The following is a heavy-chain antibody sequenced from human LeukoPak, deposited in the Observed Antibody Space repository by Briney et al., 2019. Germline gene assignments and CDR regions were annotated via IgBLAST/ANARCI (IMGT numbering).Heavy chain of an antibody. CDR3: ARDRTTGYSSSWYPIDY. CDR1: GFTFSSYA. CDR2: ISYDGNNK. D-gene: IGHD6-13*01. Sequence: PGGSLRLSCAASGFTFSSYAMHWVRQAPGKGLEWVAVISYDGNNKYYADSVKGRFTISRDNSKNTLYLQMNSLRAEDTAVYYCARDRTTGYSSSWYPIDYWGQGTLVTVSS. V-gene: IGHV3-30-3*01. J-gene: IGHJ4*02.